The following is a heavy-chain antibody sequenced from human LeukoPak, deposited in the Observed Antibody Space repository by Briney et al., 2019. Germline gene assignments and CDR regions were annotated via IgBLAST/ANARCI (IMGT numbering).Heavy chain of an antibody. J-gene: IGHJ4*02. D-gene: IGHD2-2*01. CDR2: IIPIFGTA. CDR1: GGTFSSYA. Sequence: SVKVSCKASGGTFSSYAISWVRQAPGQGLEWVGGIIPIFGTANYAQKFQGRVTITADESTSTAYMELSSLRSEDTAVYYCATLRRVVVPAPVGFFDYWGQGTLVTVSS. V-gene: IGHV1-69*01. CDR3: ATLRRVVVPAPVGFFDY.